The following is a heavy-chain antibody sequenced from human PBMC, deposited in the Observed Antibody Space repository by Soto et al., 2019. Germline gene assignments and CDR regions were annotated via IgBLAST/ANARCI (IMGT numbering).Heavy chain of an antibody. CDR2: TSTYNDQT. CDR1: GDTLFNYG. J-gene: IGHJ5*02. Sequence: QVQLLQSETEVKKPGASVKVSCKASGDTLFNYGITWVRQAPGQGLEWMGWTSTYNDQTKYAWKFQGRVTMTADTSTSTAYLELRSLGSDDTAVYYCATFGSGDRLWFDPWGQGTLVTVSS. V-gene: IGHV1-18*01. D-gene: IGHD3-3*01. CDR3: ATFGSGDRLWFDP.